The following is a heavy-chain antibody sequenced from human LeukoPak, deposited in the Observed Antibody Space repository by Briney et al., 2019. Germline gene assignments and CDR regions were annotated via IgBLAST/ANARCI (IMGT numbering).Heavy chain of an antibody. CDR3: AREGAVLTDYQVFYFDS. CDR1: GGSVSSGSYY. J-gene: IGHJ4*02. D-gene: IGHD3-9*01. CDR2: VHYSGST. Sequence: SETLSLTCTVSGGSVSSGSYYWSWSRQPPGKGLEWIGYVHYSGSTDYNPSLKSRVTISLDTSKNQFSLKLTAVTAADAAVYYCAREGAVLTDYQVFYFDSWGQGTLVTVSS. V-gene: IGHV4-61*01.